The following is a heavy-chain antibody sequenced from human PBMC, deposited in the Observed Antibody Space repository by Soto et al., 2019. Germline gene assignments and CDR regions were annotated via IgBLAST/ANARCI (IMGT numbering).Heavy chain of an antibody. CDR3: TTIFDFWSGSLFDY. CDR2: IKSNTDGGTT. CDR1: GFTFSNAW. D-gene: IGHD3-3*01. V-gene: IGHV3-15*01. Sequence: EVQLVESGGGLVKPGGSLRLSCAASGFTFSNAWMSWVRQAPGKGLEWVGRIKSNTDGGTTDYAAPVKGRFTISRDDSKNTLYLQMNSLKTEDTAVYYCTTIFDFWSGSLFDYWGQGTLVTVSS. J-gene: IGHJ4*02.